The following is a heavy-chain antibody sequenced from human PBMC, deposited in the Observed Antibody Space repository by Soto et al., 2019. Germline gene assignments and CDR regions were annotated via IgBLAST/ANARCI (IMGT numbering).Heavy chain of an antibody. D-gene: IGHD3-10*01. CDR3: ARSSAYYYGSGSYYNNWFDP. CDR2: ISAYNGNT. CDR1: GYTFTSYG. V-gene: IGHV1-18*01. Sequence: ASVKVSCKASGYTFTSYGISWVRQAPGQGLEWMGWISAYNGNTNYAQKLQGRVTMTTDTSTSTAYMELRSLRSEDTAVYYCARSSAYYYGSGSYYNNWFDPWGQGTLVTVSS. J-gene: IGHJ5*02.